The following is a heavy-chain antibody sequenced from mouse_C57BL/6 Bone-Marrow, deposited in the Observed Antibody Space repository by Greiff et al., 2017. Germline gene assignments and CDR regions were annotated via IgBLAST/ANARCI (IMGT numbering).Heavy chain of an antibody. J-gene: IGHJ4*01. CDR1: GYTFTSYG. D-gene: IGHD3-1*01. V-gene: IGHV1-81*01. CDR2: IYPRSGNT. Sequence: QVQLKQSGAELARPGASVKLSCKASGYTFTSYGISWVKQRTGQGLEWIGEIYPRSGNTYYNEKFMGKATLTADKSSSTAYMELRSLTSEDSAVYFCARGLGDYWGQGTSVTVSS. CDR3: ARGLGDY.